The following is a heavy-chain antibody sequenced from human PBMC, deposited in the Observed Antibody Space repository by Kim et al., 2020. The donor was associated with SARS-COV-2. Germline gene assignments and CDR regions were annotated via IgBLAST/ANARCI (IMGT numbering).Heavy chain of an antibody. J-gene: IGHJ5*02. CDR3: LRDRGNWFDP. CDR1: GFTFSTNW. V-gene: IGHV3-74*01. CDR2: INSDGSST. Sequence: GGSLRLSCAASGFTFSTNWMHWVRQAPGKGLVWISYINSDGSSTNYADSVKGRLTISRDNAKNTLYLQMDSLRAEDTAVYYCLRDRGNWFDPWGQGTLVTVSS.